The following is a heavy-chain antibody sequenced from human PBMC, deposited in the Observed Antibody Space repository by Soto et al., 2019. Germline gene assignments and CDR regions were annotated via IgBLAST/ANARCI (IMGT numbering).Heavy chain of an antibody. V-gene: IGHV3-9*01. CDR2: ISWNSGSI. Sequence: EVHLVESVGGLVQPGRSLILSCAASGLTFDDYAMHWVRQAPGNGLECVSGISWNSGSIGYADSVKGRFTISRNNAKNSLYLQMNSLRAEDTALYYCAKDTPSPYSSGWRRAVQHWGQGPLVTVSS. CDR3: AKDTPSPYSSGWRRAVQH. CDR1: GLTFDDYA. D-gene: IGHD6-19*01. J-gene: IGHJ1*01.